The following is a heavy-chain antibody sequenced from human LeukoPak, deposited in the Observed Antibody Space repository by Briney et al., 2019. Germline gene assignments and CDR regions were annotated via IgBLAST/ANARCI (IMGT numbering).Heavy chain of an antibody. CDR1: GYTFTSYA. J-gene: IGHJ4*02. CDR2: INAGNGNT. CDR3: AMTSGSYYEYYFDY. D-gene: IGHD1-26*01. V-gene: IGHV1-3*01. Sequence: GASVKVTCKASGYTFTSYAMHWVRQAPGQRLEWMGWINAGNGNTKYSQKFQGRVTITRDTSASTAYMELSSLRSEDTAVYYCAMTSGSYYEYYFDYWGQGTLVTVSS.